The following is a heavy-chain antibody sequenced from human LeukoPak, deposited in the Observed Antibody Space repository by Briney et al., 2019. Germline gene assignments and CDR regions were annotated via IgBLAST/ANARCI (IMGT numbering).Heavy chain of an antibody. CDR1: GFTFSSYS. D-gene: IGHD3-16*01. CDR3: ARDYEESIGMDV. V-gene: IGHV3-21*01. J-gene: IGHJ6*02. Sequence: PGGSLRLSCAASGFTFSSYSMNWVRQAPGKGLEWVSSISSSSSYIYYADSVKGRFTISRDNAKNSLYLQMNSLRAEDTAVYYCARDYEESIGMDVWGQGTTVTVSS. CDR2: ISSSSSYI.